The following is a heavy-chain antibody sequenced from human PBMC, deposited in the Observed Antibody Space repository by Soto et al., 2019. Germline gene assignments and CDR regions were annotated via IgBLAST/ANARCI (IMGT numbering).Heavy chain of an antibody. CDR2: MSPDSGKR. CDR1: GYTFTSYD. V-gene: IGHV1-8*01. D-gene: IGHD1-20*01. J-gene: IGHJ3*02. CDR3: ARCRSVLDLFDI. Sequence: QVQLVQSGAEVKKPGASVKVSCKASGYTFTSYDISWVRQATGQGLEWMGWMSPDSGKRGYAQKFQGRVTMTRNTSISTAYMELSSLRSEDAVVYYCARCRSVLDLFDIWGQGTMVTVSS.